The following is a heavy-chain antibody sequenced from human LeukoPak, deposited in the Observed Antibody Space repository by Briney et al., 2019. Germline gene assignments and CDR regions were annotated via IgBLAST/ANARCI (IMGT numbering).Heavy chain of an antibody. V-gene: IGHV4-61*01. D-gene: IGHD6-19*01. CDR2: IYYSGST. Sequence: PSETLSLTCTVSGGSISSGSYYWSWIRQPPGKGLEWIGYIYYSGSTNYNPSLKSRVTISVDTSKNQFSLKLSSVTAADTAVYYCARQYSSGWGGGGYFDYWGQGTLVTVSS. CDR3: ARQYSSGWGGGGYFDY. J-gene: IGHJ4*02. CDR1: GGSISSGSYY.